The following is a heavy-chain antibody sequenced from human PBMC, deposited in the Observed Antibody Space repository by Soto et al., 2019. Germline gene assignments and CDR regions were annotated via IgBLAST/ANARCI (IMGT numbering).Heavy chain of an antibody. V-gene: IGHV3-11*01. CDR1: GYTFSDYY. CDR2: ISGSGSAI. Sequence: ESGGGLVKPGGSLRLSCAVSGYTFSDYYMSWIRQAPGKGLEWVSYISGSGSAIDYADSVKGRFTISRDNAKNSLYLQMNSLRAEDTAVYYCARPYGANYRYTRYYWGQGTLVTVSS. J-gene: IGHJ4*02. CDR3: ARPYGANYRYTRYY. D-gene: IGHD3-16*02.